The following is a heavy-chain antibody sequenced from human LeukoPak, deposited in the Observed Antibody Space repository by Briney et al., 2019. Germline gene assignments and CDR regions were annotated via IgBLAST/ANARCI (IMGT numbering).Heavy chain of an antibody. CDR2: IYSGGST. CDR1: AFTFSGYA. J-gene: IGHJ4*02. D-gene: IGHD3-10*01. V-gene: IGHV3-66*01. CDR3: ARTPNYKGYFDY. Sequence: PGGSLRLSCAASAFTFSGYAMSWVRQAPGKGLEWVSVIYSGGSTYYADSVKGRFTISRDNSKNTLYLQMNSLRAEDTAVYYCARTPNYKGYFDYWGQGTLVTVSS.